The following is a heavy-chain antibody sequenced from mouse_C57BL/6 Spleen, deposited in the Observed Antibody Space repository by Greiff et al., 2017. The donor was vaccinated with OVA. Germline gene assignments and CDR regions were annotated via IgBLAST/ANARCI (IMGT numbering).Heavy chain of an antibody. V-gene: IGHV1-59*01. D-gene: IGHD1-1*01. Sequence: QVQLKQPGAELVRPGTSVKLSCKASGYTFTSYWMHWVKQRPGQGLEWIGVIDPSDSYTNYNQKFKGKATLTVDTSSSTAYMQLSSLTSEDSAVYYCAREGLLLRSLEYFDVWGTGTTVTVSA. CDR2: IDPSDSYT. CDR3: AREGLLLRSLEYFDV. J-gene: IGHJ1*03. CDR1: GYTFTSYW.